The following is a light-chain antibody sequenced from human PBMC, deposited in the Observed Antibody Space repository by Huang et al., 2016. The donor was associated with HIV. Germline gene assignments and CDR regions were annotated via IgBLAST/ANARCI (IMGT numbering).Light chain of an antibody. CDR2: DTS. CDR3: QQYDNWPPGLT. CDR1: QNVGNN. J-gene: IGKJ4*01. Sequence: EIMMTQSPATLSVSPGGRATLSCRASQNVGNNLAWYQQKTGQAPRLLIYDTSTRASGIPARFSGSGSGTEFTLTISGLQSEDFAFYYCQQYDNWPPGLTFGGGTKIEI. V-gene: IGKV3D-15*01.